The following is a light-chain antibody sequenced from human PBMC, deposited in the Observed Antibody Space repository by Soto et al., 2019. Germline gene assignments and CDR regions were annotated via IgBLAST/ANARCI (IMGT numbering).Light chain of an antibody. V-gene: IGKV1-39*01. J-gene: IGKJ1*01. CDR1: QSINSY. CDR2: AAS. Sequence: DIQVTQSPSSLSASVGDRVTITCRASQSINSYLNWYQQKPGKAPKLLIYAASNLQSGVPSRFSGSGSGRDFSLTISSLQPEDFATYYCQQSYDMPWTFGQGTKVDIK. CDR3: QQSYDMPWT.